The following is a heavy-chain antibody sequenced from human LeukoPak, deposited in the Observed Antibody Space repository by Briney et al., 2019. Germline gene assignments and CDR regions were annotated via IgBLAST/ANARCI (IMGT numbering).Heavy chain of an antibody. D-gene: IGHD3-22*01. Sequence: GGSLRLSCAASGFTFSSYAMHWVRQAPGKGLEYVSGISSSGGSTSYANSVKGRFTISRDNSKNTLFLQMGSLRADDMAVYYCARDIHYSDSGSYYPPHYWGQGTLVTVSS. V-gene: IGHV3-64*01. CDR3: ARDIHYSDSGSYYPPHY. J-gene: IGHJ4*02. CDR2: ISSSGGST. CDR1: GFTFSSYA.